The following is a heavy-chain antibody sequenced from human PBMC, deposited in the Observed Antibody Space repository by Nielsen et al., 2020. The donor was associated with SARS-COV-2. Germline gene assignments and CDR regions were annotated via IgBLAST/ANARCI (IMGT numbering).Heavy chain of an antibody. CDR3: AREVVVPAATGDYYFDY. Sequence: GESLKISCAASGFTFSSYAMSWVRQAPGKGLEWVSYISSSGSTIYYADSVKGRFTISRDNAKNSLYLQMNSLRAEDTAVYYCAREVVVPAATGDYYFDYWGQGTLVTVSS. J-gene: IGHJ4*02. V-gene: IGHV3-48*04. CDR2: ISSSGSTI. D-gene: IGHD2-2*01. CDR1: GFTFSSYA.